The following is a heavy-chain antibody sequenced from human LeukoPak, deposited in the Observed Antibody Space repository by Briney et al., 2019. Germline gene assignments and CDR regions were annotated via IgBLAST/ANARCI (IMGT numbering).Heavy chain of an antibody. CDR3: GKDQRTMPDTIVD. J-gene: IGHJ4*02. V-gene: IGHV3-30*18. Sequence: PGGSLRLSCAASGFTFSSYAMHWVRQAPGTGLEWVASISYRGSSTYYADSAKGRFTISRDNSKNTLYLQINSLRVEDRAIDDWGKDQRTMPDTIVDWGQGTLVTVSS. D-gene: IGHD3-3*01. CDR2: ISYRGSST. CDR1: GFTFSSYA.